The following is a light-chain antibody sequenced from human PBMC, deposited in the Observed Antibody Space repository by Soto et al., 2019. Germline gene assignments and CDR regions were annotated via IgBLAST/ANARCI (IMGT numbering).Light chain of an antibody. CDR2: VSS. CDR1: QDISSW. Sequence: DIQMTQSPSSVSASVGDRVTITCRASQDISSWLGWYQQKPGKAPKLLIYVSSTLQSGVPSRLSGSGSGTEFTLTISSLQPEDFATYYCQQANTFPRTFGQGTKVDIK. J-gene: IGKJ1*01. CDR3: QQANTFPRT. V-gene: IGKV1-12*01.